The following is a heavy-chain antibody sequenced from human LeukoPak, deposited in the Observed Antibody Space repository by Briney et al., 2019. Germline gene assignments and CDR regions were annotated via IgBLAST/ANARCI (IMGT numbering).Heavy chain of an antibody. CDR2: IYTSGSI. CDR1: GASVSSHY. D-gene: IGHD1-26*01. J-gene: IGHJ3*02. CDR3: ARDRWDPATIDI. Sequence: NPSETLSLTCTVSGASVSSHYWNWIRQPAGKGLEWIGRIYTSGSIHYNPSLKSRVTMSVDTSKNQFSLKLTSVTAADTAVYYCARDRWDPATIDIWGQGTMVTVSS. V-gene: IGHV4-4*07.